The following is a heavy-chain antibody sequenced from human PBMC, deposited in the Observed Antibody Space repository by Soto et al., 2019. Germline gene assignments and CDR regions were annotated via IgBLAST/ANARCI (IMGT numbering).Heavy chain of an antibody. CDR2: ISSSSSYI. D-gene: IGHD6-13*01. CDR3: AKASSSWSNWFDP. J-gene: IGHJ5*02. CDR1: GFTFSSYS. V-gene: IGHV3-21*01. Sequence: GGSLRLSCAASGFTFSSYSMNWVRPAPGKGLEWVSSISSSSSYIYYADSVKGRFTISRDNAKNSLYLQMNSLRAEDTAVYYCAKASSSWSNWFDPWGQGTLVTVSS.